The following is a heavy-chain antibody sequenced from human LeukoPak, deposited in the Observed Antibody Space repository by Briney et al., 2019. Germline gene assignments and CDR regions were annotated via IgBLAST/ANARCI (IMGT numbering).Heavy chain of an antibody. V-gene: IGHV1-3*01. Sequence: GASVKVYCKASGYTFTSYAMHWVRQAPGQRLEWMGWINAGNGNTKYSQKFQGRVTITRDTSASTAYMELSSLRSEDTAVYYCARVPCGGDCYSGHYYYGMDVWGQGTTVTVSS. CDR3: ARVPCGGDCYSGHYYYGMDV. CDR2: INAGNGNT. D-gene: IGHD2-21*02. CDR1: GYTFTSYA. J-gene: IGHJ6*02.